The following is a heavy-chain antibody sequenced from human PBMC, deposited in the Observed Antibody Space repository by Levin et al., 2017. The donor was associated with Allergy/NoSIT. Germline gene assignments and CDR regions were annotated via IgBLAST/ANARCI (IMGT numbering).Heavy chain of an antibody. CDR1: GFSFSAFG. CDR3: ARDVLPNGSRAFDI. J-gene: IGHJ3*02. CDR2: ISFDGSHI. V-gene: IGHV3-33*01. D-gene: IGHD2-15*01. Sequence: GGSLRLSCAASGFSFSAFGFHWVRQAPGKGLEWVTMISFDGSHIHYADSLKGRFTISRDDSKNKVYLQMNSLTADDTGVYYCARDVLPNGSRAFDIWGQGTMVIVSS.